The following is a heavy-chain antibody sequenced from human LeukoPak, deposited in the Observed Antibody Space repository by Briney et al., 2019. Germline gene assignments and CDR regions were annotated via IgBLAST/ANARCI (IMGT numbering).Heavy chain of an antibody. J-gene: IGHJ4*02. V-gene: IGHV3-21*01. CDR2: ISSSSSYI. Sequence: GGSLRLSCAASGFTFSSYSMNWVRQAPGKGLEWVSSISSSSSYIYYADSVKGRFTISRDNAKNSLYLQMNSLRAEDTAVYYCARDSLYLPYYLDYWGQGTLVTLSS. CDR3: ARDSLYLPYYLDY. CDR1: GFTFSSYS.